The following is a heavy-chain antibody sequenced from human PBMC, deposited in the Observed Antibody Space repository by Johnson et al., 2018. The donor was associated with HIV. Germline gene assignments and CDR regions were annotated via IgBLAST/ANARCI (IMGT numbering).Heavy chain of an antibody. V-gene: IGHV3-NL1*01. CDR3: ARDLWVEVAGTGDDCFDM. J-gene: IGHJ3*02. CDR1: GFTFSSYA. Sequence: QMMLVESGGGVVQPGRSLRLSCAASGFTFSSYAMHWVRQAPGKGLEWISVIYIGGNTYYADSVRGRFTISRDSSKNSLYLQMNSLRAEDTAVYYCARDLWVEVAGTGDDCFDMWGQGTMVTVSS. CDR2: IYIGGNT. D-gene: IGHD6-19*01.